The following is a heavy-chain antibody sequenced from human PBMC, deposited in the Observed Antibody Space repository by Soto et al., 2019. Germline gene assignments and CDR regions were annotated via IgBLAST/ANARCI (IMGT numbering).Heavy chain of an antibody. CDR1: GFTFSSYA. Sequence: QVQLVESGGGVVQPGRSLRLSCAASGFTFSSYAMHWVRRAPGKGLEWMAVMSYAGSNKYYADSVKGLFTISRDNSKNTLYLQMNSLRREDTALYYCARDGGAYWGQGTLVIVSS. D-gene: IGHD3-16*01. CDR3: ARDGGAY. CDR2: MSYAGSNK. J-gene: IGHJ4*02. V-gene: IGHV3-30-3*01.